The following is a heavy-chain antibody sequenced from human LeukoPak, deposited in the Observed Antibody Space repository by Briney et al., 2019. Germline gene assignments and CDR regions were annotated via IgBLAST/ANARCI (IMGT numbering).Heavy chain of an antibody. CDR3: ARENNWNDVDY. Sequence: ASVKVSCKASGYTFTSYDINWVRQATGQGLEWMGWINPNSGGTNYAQKFQGRVTMTRDTSISTAYMELSRLRSDDTAVYYCARENNWNDVDYWGQGTLVTVSS. V-gene: IGHV1-2*02. CDR1: GYTFTSYD. D-gene: IGHD1-20*01. CDR2: INPNSGGT. J-gene: IGHJ4*02.